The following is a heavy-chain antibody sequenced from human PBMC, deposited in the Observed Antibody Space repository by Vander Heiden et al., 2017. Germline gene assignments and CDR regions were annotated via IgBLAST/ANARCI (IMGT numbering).Heavy chain of an antibody. J-gene: IGHJ4*02. CDR2: ISWNSGSI. CDR3: AKDSGYYYGSGSYGA. V-gene: IGHV3-9*01. Sequence: EVKLVESGGGLVQPGRSLRLSCAASGSTFADSAMPWVRQAPGKGLEWVSGISWNSGSIGYADSVKGRFTISRDNAKNSLYLQMNSLRAEDTALYYCAKDSGYYYGSGSYGAWGQGTLVTVSS. CDR1: GSTFADSA. D-gene: IGHD3-10*01.